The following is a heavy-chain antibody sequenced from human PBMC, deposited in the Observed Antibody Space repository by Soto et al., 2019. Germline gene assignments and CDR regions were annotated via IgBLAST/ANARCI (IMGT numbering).Heavy chain of an antibody. D-gene: IGHD3-9*01. CDR2: ISSSSSTI. CDR1: GFTFSSYS. CDR3: ARDPGAGYYDILTGYYRYYGMDV. V-gene: IGHV3-48*02. J-gene: IGHJ6*02. Sequence: EVQLLESGGGLVQPGGSLRLSCAASGFTFSSYSMNWVRQSPGKGLERVSYISSSSSTIYYAVSVKGRFTISRDNAKNAMYLHINSLRDGDAAVYYCARDPGAGYYDILTGYYRYYGMDVWGQGTTVIVSS.